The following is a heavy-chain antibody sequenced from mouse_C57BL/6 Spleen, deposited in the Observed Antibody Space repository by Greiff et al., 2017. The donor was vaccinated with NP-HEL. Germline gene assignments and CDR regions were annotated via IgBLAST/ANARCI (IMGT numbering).Heavy chain of an antibody. D-gene: IGHD1-1*01. CDR2: IYPGDGDT. CDR1: GYAFSSYW. CDR3: ARSYCGSPWFAY. Sequence: QVQLQQSGAELVKPGASVKISCKASGYAFSSYWMNWVKQRPGKGLEWIGQIYPGDGDTNYNGKFKGKATLTADKSSSTAYMQLSSLTSEDSAVYCCARSYCGSPWFAYWGQGTLVTVSA. J-gene: IGHJ3*01. V-gene: IGHV1-80*01.